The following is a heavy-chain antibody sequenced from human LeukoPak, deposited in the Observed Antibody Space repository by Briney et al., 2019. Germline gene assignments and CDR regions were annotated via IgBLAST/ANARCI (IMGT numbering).Heavy chain of an antibody. CDR3: ARESNVVVPAAILPAFDI. CDR1: GGSISSGDYY. J-gene: IGHJ3*02. V-gene: IGHV4-30-4*08. D-gene: IGHD2-2*02. CDR2: IYYSGST. Sequence: SETLSLTCTVSGGSISSGDYYWSWIRQPPGKCLEWIGYIYYSGSTYYNPSLKSRVTISVDTSKNQFSLKLSSVTAADTAVYYCARESNVVVPAAILPAFDIWGQGTMVTVSS.